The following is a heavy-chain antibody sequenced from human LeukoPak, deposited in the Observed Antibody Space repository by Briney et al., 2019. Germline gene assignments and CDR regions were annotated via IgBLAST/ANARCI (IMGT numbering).Heavy chain of an antibody. CDR1: GYTFANYG. D-gene: IGHD2-15*01. CDR2: ISAYSGTT. CDR3: ARWEVTGGSRHDAFDI. Sequence: GASVKVSCKASGYTFANYGISWVRQAPGQGLEWMGWISAYSGTTSYVQKLQGRVTMTTDTSTSTAYMDLRSLRSDDTAVYYCARWEVTGGSRHDAFDIWGQGTMVTVSS. J-gene: IGHJ3*02. V-gene: IGHV1-18*01.